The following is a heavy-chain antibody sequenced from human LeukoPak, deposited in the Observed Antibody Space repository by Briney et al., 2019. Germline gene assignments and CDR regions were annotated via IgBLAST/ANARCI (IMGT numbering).Heavy chain of an antibody. Sequence: SVTVSCTASGGTFSSYAISWVRQAPGQGLEWMGGIIPIFGTANYAQKFQGRVTITADESTSTAYMELSSLRSEDTAVYYCARGSRGGYSYGYSHYYYYYGMDAWGQGTTVTVSS. J-gene: IGHJ6*02. CDR1: GGTFSSYA. CDR2: IIPIFGTA. V-gene: IGHV1-69*13. CDR3: ARGSRGGYSYGYSHYYYYYGMDA. D-gene: IGHD5-18*01.